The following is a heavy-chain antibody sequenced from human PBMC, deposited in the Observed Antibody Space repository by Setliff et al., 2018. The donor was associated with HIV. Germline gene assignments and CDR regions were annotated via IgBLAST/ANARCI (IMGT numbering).Heavy chain of an antibody. Sequence: SETLSLTCTFSDDSINSYYCAWIRQPAGKRLQLIGRIHTSGSINYSPSLRSRVFLSVDPSKNQCSLKVHSLTAADTAVYYCARHDSGGYYSLDYWGQGTLVTVSS. CDR3: ARHDSGGYYSLDY. V-gene: IGHV4-4*07. CDR2: IHTSGSI. CDR1: DDSINSYY. D-gene: IGHD3-22*01. J-gene: IGHJ4*02.